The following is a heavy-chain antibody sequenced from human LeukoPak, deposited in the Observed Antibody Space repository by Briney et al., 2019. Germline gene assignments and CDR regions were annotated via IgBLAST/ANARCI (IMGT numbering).Heavy chain of an antibody. CDR3: ARDIRSNSWYFDY. V-gene: IGHV3-7*01. J-gene: IGHJ4*02. Sequence: GGSLRLSCEGSAFIFSGHWMNWVRQTPGKGLEWVASIKEDGSERQYVDSVKGRFSISRDNTKGSLFLQLNSLRAEDTAVYYCARDIRSNSWYFDYWGQGTLVTVSS. D-gene: IGHD6-13*01. CDR1: AFIFSGHW. CDR2: IKEDGSER.